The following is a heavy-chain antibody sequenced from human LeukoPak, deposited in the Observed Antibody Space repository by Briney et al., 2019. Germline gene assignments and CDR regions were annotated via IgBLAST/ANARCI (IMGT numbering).Heavy chain of an antibody. Sequence: SETLSLTCTVSGGSISNYYWSWIRQPPGKGLEWIGYIHYSGSTNYNPSLKSRVTISIDTSKNQFSLKLSSVTAADTAVYYCARSSYYDMDVWGQGTTVTVSS. CDR1: GGSISNYY. CDR2: IHYSGST. V-gene: IGHV4-59*01. CDR3: ARSSYYDMDV. J-gene: IGHJ6*02.